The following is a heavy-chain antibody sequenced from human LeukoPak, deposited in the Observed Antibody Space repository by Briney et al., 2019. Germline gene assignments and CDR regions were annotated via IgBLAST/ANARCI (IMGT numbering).Heavy chain of an antibody. J-gene: IGHJ3*02. CDR2: INPNSGGT. D-gene: IGHD2-8*02. Sequence: ASAKVSCKASGYTFTSYYMHWVRQAPGQGLEWMGWINPNSGGTNYAQKFQGRVTMTRDTSISTAYMELSRLRSDDTAVYYCAREHRYWYITPSHDAFDIWGQGTMVTVSS. V-gene: IGHV1-2*02. CDR1: GYTFTSYY. CDR3: AREHRYWYITPSHDAFDI.